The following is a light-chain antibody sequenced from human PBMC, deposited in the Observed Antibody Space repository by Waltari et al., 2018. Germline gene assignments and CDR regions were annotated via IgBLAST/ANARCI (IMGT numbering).Light chain of an antibody. J-gene: IGLJ3*02. Sequence: QLVLTQSPSASASLGASVKLTCTLSSGHSSNVLAWLQQQPEKGPRYLMKVNSDGSHNQGDEIPDRFSGSSSGAERYLTISSLQSEDEAYYYCQTGGHGTWVFGGGTKLTVL. V-gene: IGLV4-69*01. CDR2: VNSDGSH. CDR3: QTGGHGTWV. CDR1: SGHSSNV.